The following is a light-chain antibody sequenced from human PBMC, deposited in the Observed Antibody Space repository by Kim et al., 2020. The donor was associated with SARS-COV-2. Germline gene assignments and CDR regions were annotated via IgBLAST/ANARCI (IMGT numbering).Light chain of an antibody. CDR1: QSVSSC. V-gene: IGKV3-11*01. CDR3: QQGSDWPLT. Sequence: EIVLRQSPATLSLSPGERATLACRASQSVSSCLAWYQQKPGQAPRLLIYAASNRATGIPARLSGSGSGTDFTLTISSLEPEDFAVYYCQQGSDWPLTFGGGTKVDIK. J-gene: IGKJ4*01. CDR2: AAS.